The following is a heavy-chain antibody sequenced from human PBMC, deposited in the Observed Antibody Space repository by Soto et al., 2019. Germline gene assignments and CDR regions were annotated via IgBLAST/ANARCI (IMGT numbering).Heavy chain of an antibody. V-gene: IGHV5-51*01. CDR2: IYPGDSDT. CDR1: GYSFTSYW. D-gene: IGHD4-4*01. CDR3: ARQSCYSNFQCCYYYYGMDV. J-gene: IGHJ6*02. Sequence: GESLKISCKGSGYSFTSYWIGWVRQMPGKGLEWMGIIYPGDSDTRYSPSFQGQVTISADKSISTAYLQWSSLKASDTAMYYCARQSCYSNFQCCYYYYGMDVWGQGTTVTVSS.